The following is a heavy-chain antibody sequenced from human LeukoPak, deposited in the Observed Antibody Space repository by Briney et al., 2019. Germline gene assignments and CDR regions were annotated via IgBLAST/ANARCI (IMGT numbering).Heavy chain of an antibody. V-gene: IGHV4-34*01. CDR2: ISQSGST. CDR1: GGSFSFYY. Sequence: SETLSLTCGVSGGSFSFYYWSWIRQPPGKGLEWIGEISQSGSTNYNPSLKSRVNISLDTSENQFSLKLSSVTAADTAVYYCARALGAFDIWGQGTMVTVSS. CDR3: ARALGAFDI. J-gene: IGHJ3*02.